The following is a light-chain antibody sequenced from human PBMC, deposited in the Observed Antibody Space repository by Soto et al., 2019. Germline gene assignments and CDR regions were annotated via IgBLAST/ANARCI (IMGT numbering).Light chain of an antibody. J-gene: IGKJ5*01. Sequence: DIQMPQSPSSLSASVGDRVTITCQASQDISNYLNWYQQKPGKAPKLLIYDASNLETGVPSRFSGSGSGTDFTFTISSLQPEDIATYYCQQYDNLPITFGQGTRLEI. CDR1: QDISNY. CDR3: QQYDNLPIT. CDR2: DAS. V-gene: IGKV1-33*01.